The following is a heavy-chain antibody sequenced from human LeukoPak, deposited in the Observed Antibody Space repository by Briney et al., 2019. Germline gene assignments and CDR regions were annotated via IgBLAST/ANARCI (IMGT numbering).Heavy chain of an antibody. J-gene: IGHJ3*02. Sequence: SETLSLTCAVYGGSFSGYYWSWIRQPPGKGLEWIGEINHSGSTYYNPSLKSRVTISVDTSKNQFSLKLSSVTAADTAVYYCARVTAMVSSFDIWGQGTMVTVSS. CDR3: ARVTAMVSSFDI. D-gene: IGHD5-18*01. CDR1: GGSFSGYY. CDR2: INHSGST. V-gene: IGHV4-34*01.